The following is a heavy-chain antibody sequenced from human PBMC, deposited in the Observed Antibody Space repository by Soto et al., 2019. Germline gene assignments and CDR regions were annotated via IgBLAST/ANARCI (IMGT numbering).Heavy chain of an antibody. CDR3: ARDLRNPTAMVRDFDI. D-gene: IGHD5-18*01. J-gene: IGHJ3*02. Sequence: QVQLVQSGAEVKKPGSSVKVSCKASGGTFSSYAISWVRQAPGQGLEWMGGIIPIFGTANYAQKFQGRVTITADESTSTAYMELSSLRSEDTAVYYCARDLRNPTAMVRDFDIWGQGTMVTVSS. CDR2: IIPIFGTA. CDR1: GGTFSSYA. V-gene: IGHV1-69*01.